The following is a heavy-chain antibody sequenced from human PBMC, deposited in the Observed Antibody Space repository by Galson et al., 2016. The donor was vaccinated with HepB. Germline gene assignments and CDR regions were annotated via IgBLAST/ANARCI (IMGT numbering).Heavy chain of an antibody. CDR1: GFTFTSYP. V-gene: IGHV3-30*04. J-gene: IGHJ4*02. CDR2: TSFDGSRV. D-gene: IGHD1-14*01. CDR3: ASGFCASISCPLGHY. Sequence: SLRLSCAASGFTFTSYPIHWARQAPGKGLEWVGVTSFDGSRVYYAESVDGRFTISRDNSQNTVYLQMHNLKTEDTALYYCASGFCASISCPLGHYWGQGAQVTVSS.